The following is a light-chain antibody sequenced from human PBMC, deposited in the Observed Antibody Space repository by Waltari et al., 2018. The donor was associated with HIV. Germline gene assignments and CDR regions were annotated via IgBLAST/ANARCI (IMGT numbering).Light chain of an antibody. Sequence: QSVLTQPPSASGTPGQRVTISCSGSNSNIGTNTVSWYQHLPGTAPKLLIYSDVQRPSGVPDRFTCFKTGTSSSLAISGLQSEDEAYYYCGVLDDGLNGPEFGGGTKLTVL. CDR3: GVLDDGLNGPE. CDR1: NSNIGTNT. V-gene: IGLV1-44*01. J-gene: IGLJ3*02. CDR2: SDV.